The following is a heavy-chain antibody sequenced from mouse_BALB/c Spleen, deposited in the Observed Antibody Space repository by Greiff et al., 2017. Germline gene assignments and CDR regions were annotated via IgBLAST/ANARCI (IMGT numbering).Heavy chain of an antibody. Sequence: DVKLVESGGGLVKPGGSLKLSCAASGFTFSDYYMYWVRQTPEKRLEWVATISDGGSYTYYPDSVKGRFTISRDNAKNHLYLQMSSLKSEDTAMYYCARDKEFAYWGQGTLVTVSA. D-gene: IGHD1-3*01. CDR3: ARDKEFAY. V-gene: IGHV5-4*02. CDR2: ISDGGSYT. CDR1: GFTFSDYY. J-gene: IGHJ3*01.